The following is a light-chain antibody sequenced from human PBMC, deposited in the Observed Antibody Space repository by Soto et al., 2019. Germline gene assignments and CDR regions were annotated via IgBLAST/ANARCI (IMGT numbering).Light chain of an antibody. CDR2: DVT. Sequence: QSVLTQPASVSGSPGQSITISCTGTSSDVGRYNYVSWYQQHTVKAPKLMIYDVTYRPAGLSNRFGGSKSGNTSSLIISGLQAEDEAYYYCNSYTSSSTRVFGSVTKVTVL. J-gene: IGLJ1*01. CDR3: NSYTSSSTRV. V-gene: IGLV2-14*03. CDR1: SSDVGRYNY.